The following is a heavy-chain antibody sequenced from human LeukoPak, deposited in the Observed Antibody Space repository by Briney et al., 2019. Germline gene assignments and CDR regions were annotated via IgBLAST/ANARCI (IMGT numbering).Heavy chain of an antibody. Sequence: QPGGSLRLSCAASGFTFSSYAMSWVRQAPGKGLEWVSAISGSGGSTYYADSVKGRFTISGDNFKNTLYLQMNSLRAEGTSVYYCARSPGILGTNYFDYWGQGTLVTVSS. J-gene: IGHJ4*02. D-gene: IGHD1-26*01. V-gene: IGHV3-23*01. CDR1: GFTFSSYA. CDR3: ARSPGILGTNYFDY. CDR2: ISGSGGST.